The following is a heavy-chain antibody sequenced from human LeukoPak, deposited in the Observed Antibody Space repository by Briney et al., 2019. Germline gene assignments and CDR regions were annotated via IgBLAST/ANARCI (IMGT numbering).Heavy chain of an antibody. V-gene: IGHV3-30*02. Sequence: PGGSVRLSCAASGFTFSSYGMHWVRQAPGKGLEWVATINQDGSEKYYVDSVKGRFTISRDNSKNTLYLQMNSLRAEDTAVYYCAKDLCSSTSCYAFDYWGQGTLVTVSS. D-gene: IGHD2-2*01. CDR1: GFTFSSYG. CDR2: INQDGSEK. CDR3: AKDLCSSTSCYAFDY. J-gene: IGHJ4*02.